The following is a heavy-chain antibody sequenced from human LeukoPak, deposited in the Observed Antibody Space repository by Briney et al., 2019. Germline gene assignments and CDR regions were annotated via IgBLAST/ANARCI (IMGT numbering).Heavy chain of an antibody. CDR3: ARGRSGSSSGWPKRYYFDY. CDR1: GYSISSGYY. Sequence: PSETLSLTCTVSGYSISSGYYWGWIRQPPGKWLEWIGSIYHSGSTYYNPSLKSRVTISADTSRNHFSLNLSSVTAADTAVYYCARGRSGSSSGWPKRYYFDYWGQGTLVTVSS. CDR2: IYHSGST. D-gene: IGHD6-19*01. V-gene: IGHV4-38-2*02. J-gene: IGHJ4*02.